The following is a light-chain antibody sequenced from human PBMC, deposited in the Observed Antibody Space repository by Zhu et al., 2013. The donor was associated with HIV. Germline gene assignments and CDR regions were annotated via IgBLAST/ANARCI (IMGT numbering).Light chain of an antibody. CDR3: QKYNSAPWT. CDR1: QSIINY. CDR2: AAS. V-gene: IGKV1-39*01. Sequence: DIQMTQSPSSLSTSVGDRVTITCRASQSIINYLNWYQQKPGKAPKLLIYAASSLQSGVPSRFSGSGSGTDFTLTISSLQPEDVATYYCQKYNSAPWTFGQGTKVEIK. J-gene: IGKJ1*01.